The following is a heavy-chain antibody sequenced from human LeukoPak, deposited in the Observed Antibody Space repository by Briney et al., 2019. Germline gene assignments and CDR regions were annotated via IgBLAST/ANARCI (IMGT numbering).Heavy chain of an antibody. CDR2: IYTSGST. J-gene: IGHJ6*03. CDR3: ARGGRVGAIDYYYYYMDV. V-gene: IGHV4-61*02. CDR1: GGSISSSSYY. D-gene: IGHD1-26*01. Sequence: SETLSLTCTVSGGSISSSSYYWSWIRQPAGKGLEWIVRIYTSGSTNYNPSLKSRVTMSVDTSKNQFSLKLSSVTAADTAVYYCARGGRVGAIDYYYYYMDVWGKGTMVTISS.